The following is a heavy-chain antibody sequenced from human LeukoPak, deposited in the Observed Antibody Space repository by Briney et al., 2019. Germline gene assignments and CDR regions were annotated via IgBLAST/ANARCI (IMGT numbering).Heavy chain of an antibody. V-gene: IGHV4-39*07. Sequence: TLSLTCTVSGGSISSGGYYWNWIRQHPGKGLEWIGSIYYSGSTYYNPSLKSRVTISVDTSKNQFSLKLSSVTAADTAVYYCARGKALLESTLPYYYYYYMDVWGKGTTVTVSS. CDR1: GGSISSGGYY. J-gene: IGHJ6*03. CDR3: ARGKALLESTLPYYYYYYMDV. CDR2: IYYSGST. D-gene: IGHD3-3*01.